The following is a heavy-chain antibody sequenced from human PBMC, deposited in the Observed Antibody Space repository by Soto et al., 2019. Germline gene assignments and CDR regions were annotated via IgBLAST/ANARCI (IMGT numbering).Heavy chain of an antibody. D-gene: IGHD3-10*01. V-gene: IGHV3-21*01. Sequence: EVQLVESGGGLVKPGGSLRLSCAASGFTFSSYSMNWVRQAPGKGLEWVSSISSSSSYIYYADSVKGRFTISRDNAKNSLYLQMNSLRAEDTAVYYCARVSSGSPPGSPSDYWGQGTLVTVSS. CDR3: ARVSSGSPPGSPSDY. CDR2: ISSSSSYI. CDR1: GFTFSSYS. J-gene: IGHJ4*02.